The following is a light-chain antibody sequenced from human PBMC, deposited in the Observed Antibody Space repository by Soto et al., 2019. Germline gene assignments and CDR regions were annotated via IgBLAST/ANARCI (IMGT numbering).Light chain of an antibody. Sequence: DIQMTQSHSTLSASVGDRVTITCRASQSISSWLAWYQQKPGKAPKLLIYDASSLESGVPSRFSGSGSGPDFTLTISSLQPDDFATYYCQQYNSYSPTFGQGTKVDIK. CDR1: QSISSW. J-gene: IGKJ1*01. CDR2: DAS. V-gene: IGKV1-5*01. CDR3: QQYNSYSPT.